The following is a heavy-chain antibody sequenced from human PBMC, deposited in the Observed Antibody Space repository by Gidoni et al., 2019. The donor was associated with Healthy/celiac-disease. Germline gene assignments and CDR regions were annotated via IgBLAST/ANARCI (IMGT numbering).Heavy chain of an antibody. CDR2: IYYSGST. V-gene: IGHV4-39*01. J-gene: IGHJ4*02. CDR1: GGSISSSSYY. CDR3: ALGATVTNYFDY. D-gene: IGHD4-4*01. Sequence: QLQLQESGPGLVKPSETLSLTCTVSGGSISSSSYYWGWIRQPPGKGLEWIGSIYYSGSTYYNPSLKSRVTISVDTSKNQFSLKLSSVTAADTAVYYCALGATVTNYFDYWGQGTLVTVSS.